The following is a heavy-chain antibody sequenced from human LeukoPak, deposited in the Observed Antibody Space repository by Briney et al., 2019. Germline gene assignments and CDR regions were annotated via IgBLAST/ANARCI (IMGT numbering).Heavy chain of an antibody. CDR3: AKDAIDYYDSSGSEY. Sequence: GGSLKLSCAVSGFSINNYWMTWYRQAPGKGLECVAHIKGDASEKHYVDSVKGRFTISRDNAENSLYLQMNSLRAEDTAVYYCAKDAIDYYDSSGSEYWGQGTLVTVSS. J-gene: IGHJ4*02. CDR2: IKGDASEK. D-gene: IGHD3-22*01. CDR1: GFSINNYW. V-gene: IGHV3-7*03.